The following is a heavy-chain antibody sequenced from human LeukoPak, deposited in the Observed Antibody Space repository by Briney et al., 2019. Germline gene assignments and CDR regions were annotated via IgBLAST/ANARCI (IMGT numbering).Heavy chain of an antibody. Sequence: SETLCLTCTVSGVSISSYYWSWIRQPPGKGLEYIGYIYYSGNTNYNPSLKSRVTISVDTSKNQFSLKLSSVTAADTAVYYCARGTYSLDYWGQGTLVPVSS. D-gene: IGHD2-15*01. V-gene: IGHV4-59*01. CDR1: GVSISSYY. CDR2: IYYSGNT. CDR3: ARGTYSLDY. J-gene: IGHJ4*02.